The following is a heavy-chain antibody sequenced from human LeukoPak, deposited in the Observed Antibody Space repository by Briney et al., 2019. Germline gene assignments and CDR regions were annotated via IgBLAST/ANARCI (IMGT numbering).Heavy chain of an antibody. J-gene: IGHJ4*02. CDR3: ARVGRINTMVRGVKRGNFDY. CDR2: INHGGST. Sequence: PSETLSPTCAVYGGSFSGYYWSWIRQPPGKGLEWIGEINHGGSTNYNPSLKSRVTISVDTSKNQFSLKLSSVTAADTAVYYCARVGRINTMVRGVKRGNFDYWGQGTLVTVSS. D-gene: IGHD3-10*01. V-gene: IGHV4-34*01. CDR1: GGSFSGYY.